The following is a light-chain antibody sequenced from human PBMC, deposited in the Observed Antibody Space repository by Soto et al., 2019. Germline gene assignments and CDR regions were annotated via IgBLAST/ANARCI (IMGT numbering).Light chain of an antibody. Sequence: QAALTQPXSVSGSPGQSMTISCTGTSSDVGGYNYVSWYQQHPGKAPKLMIYDVSNRPSGVSNRFSGSKSGNTASLTISGLQAEDEADYYCSSYTSSSTPGVFGTGTKVTVL. J-gene: IGLJ1*01. V-gene: IGLV2-14*01. CDR1: SSDVGGYNY. CDR3: SSYTSSSTPGV. CDR2: DVS.